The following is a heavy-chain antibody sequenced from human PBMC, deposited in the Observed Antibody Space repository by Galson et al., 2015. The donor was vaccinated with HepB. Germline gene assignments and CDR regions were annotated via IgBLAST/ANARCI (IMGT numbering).Heavy chain of an antibody. J-gene: IGHJ4*02. CDR2: ISVSGGTI. V-gene: IGHV3-23*01. D-gene: IGHD3-22*01. CDR3: AKARGGIVVSDIDY. Sequence: SLRLSCAASGFSFNTYAMTWVRQAPGKGLERVSVISVSGGTIYYADSVKGRFAISRDNSKNMLYLQMNSLRAEDTAVYYCAKARGGIVVSDIDYWGQGTLVTVSS. CDR1: GFSFNTYA.